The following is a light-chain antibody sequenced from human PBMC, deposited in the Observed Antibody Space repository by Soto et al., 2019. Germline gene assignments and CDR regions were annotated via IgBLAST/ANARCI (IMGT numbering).Light chain of an antibody. J-gene: IGKJ2*01. V-gene: IGKV3-20*01. Sequence: EIVLTQSPGTLSLSPGERASLSCRASQSVSNIHLAWYQQKPGQAPRLLIYGASSRASGIPDRCSGSGSGTDITHTISRLEPADFAVYYCQHYGDSQYTFGQGTELEIK. CDR2: GAS. CDR1: QSVSNIH. CDR3: QHYGDSQYT.